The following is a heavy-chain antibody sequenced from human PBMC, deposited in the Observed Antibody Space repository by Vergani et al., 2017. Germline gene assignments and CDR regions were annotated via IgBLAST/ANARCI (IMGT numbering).Heavy chain of an antibody. V-gene: IGHV3-7*01. CDR3: ARDIPRGASYFDF. Sequence: EVQLVESGGGFVRPGESLRLSCAASGFTFSKCWMTWVRQAPGKGLEWVANIEDDGDDKNYADSVKGRFTISRDNADNSVYLQMNSLRPVDTAVYYCARDIPRGASYFDFWGRGALVIVSS. CDR2: IEDDGDDK. D-gene: IGHD2-21*01. J-gene: IGHJ4*02. CDR1: GFTFSKCW.